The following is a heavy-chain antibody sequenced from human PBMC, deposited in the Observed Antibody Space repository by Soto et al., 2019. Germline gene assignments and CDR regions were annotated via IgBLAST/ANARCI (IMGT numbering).Heavy chain of an antibody. J-gene: IGHJ4*02. CDR2: IYYSGST. V-gene: IGHV4-59*01. Sequence: SETLTLTCTVSGGSISSYYWRWIRQPPGKGLEWIADIYYSGSTNYNPSLKSRVTISVDTSKNQFSLKLSSVTAADTAVYYCARATRDFYDSSGYQLGFDYWGQGTLVTVSS. CDR1: GGSISSYY. CDR3: ARATRDFYDSSGYQLGFDY. D-gene: IGHD3-22*01.